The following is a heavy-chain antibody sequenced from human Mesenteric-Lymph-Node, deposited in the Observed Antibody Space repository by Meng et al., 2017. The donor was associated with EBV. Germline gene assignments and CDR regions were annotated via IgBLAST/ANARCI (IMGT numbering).Heavy chain of an antibody. CDR3: ARVMTCNVISCFPDI. Sequence: QMQLQESGPGLVKPSXXLXLTCAXXGGAISTDGDYWTWIRQPPGKGLEWVGYLHYGGGTYYNPSLKSRVSMSVDTSRNHFSLRLTSVIAADTAIYYCARVMTCNVISCFPDIWGPGTLVNVSS. D-gene: IGHD2-2*01. J-gene: IGHJ4*02. V-gene: IGHV4-30-4*01. CDR2: LHYGGGT. CDR1: GGAISTDGDY.